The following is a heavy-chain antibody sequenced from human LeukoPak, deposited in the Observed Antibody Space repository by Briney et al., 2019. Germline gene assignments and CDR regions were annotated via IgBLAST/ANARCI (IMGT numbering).Heavy chain of an antibody. J-gene: IGHJ5*02. CDR3: ARYPYSTSSWSDP. CDR1: GLTVSSDY. CDR2: IYSGGGT. V-gene: IGHV3-66*01. Sequence: GGPLRLSCAASGLTVSSDYMSWVRQAPGKGLEWVSVIYSGGGTYYADCVRGRFTISRDNSKNTLYLQLNSLRAEDTAVYYCARYPYSTSSWSDPWGQGPLVTVSS. D-gene: IGHD6-6*01.